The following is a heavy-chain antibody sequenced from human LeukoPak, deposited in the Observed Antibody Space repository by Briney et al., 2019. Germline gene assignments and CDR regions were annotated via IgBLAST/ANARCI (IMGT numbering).Heavy chain of an antibody. V-gene: IGHV1-2*02. D-gene: IGHD6-13*01. CDR2: INPNSDDT. CDR3: ARAGIAAPFDF. Sequence: ASVKVSCKASGYTFTGYYMHWVRQAPGQGLEWLGWINPNSDDTNYAQKFQGRVTMTRDTSISTAYMEMSSLRSDDTAVCYCARAGIAAPFDFWGQGTLVTVDS. CDR1: GYTFTGYY. J-gene: IGHJ4*02.